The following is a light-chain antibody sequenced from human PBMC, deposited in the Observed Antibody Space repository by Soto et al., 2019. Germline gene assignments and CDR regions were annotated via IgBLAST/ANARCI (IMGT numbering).Light chain of an antibody. J-gene: IGKJ1*01. CDR3: QQYAYWPER. CDR2: XSS. Sequence: EGIMKQFPDPVSLTPGETVTLAXGASHSVRRNLTWYQQNPGQAPSLFXHXSSTAATDFPARSSGSGSRTNFTLAIRSVQSEDLALYFGQQYAYWPERFDQGTKV. CDR1: HSVRRN. V-gene: IGKV3D-15*01.